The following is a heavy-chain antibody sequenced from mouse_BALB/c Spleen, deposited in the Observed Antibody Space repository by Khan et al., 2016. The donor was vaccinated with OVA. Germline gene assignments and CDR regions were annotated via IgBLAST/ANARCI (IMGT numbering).Heavy chain of an antibody. CDR2: MIYSGNT. D-gene: IGHD2-14*01. Sequence: EVQLVESGPSLVKPSQTLSLTCSVAGDSITSGYWSWIRKFPGNKLEYMGYMIYSGNTYYNPSLKSRISITRHTSKNQYYLQLNSVTTEDTATYYCARSTYRYAFAYWGQGTLVTVSA. CDR1: GDSITSGY. CDR3: ARSTYRYAFAY. V-gene: IGHV3-8*02. J-gene: IGHJ3*01.